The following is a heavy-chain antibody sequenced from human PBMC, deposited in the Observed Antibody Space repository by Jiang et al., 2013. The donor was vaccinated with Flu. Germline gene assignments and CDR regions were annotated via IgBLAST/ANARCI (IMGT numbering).Heavy chain of an antibody. CDR1: MC. CDR3: ARILEDYVGEGAFDI. J-gene: IGHJ3*02. CDR2: IDWDDDK. D-gene: IGHD3-16*01. Sequence: MCVSWIRQPPGKALEWLALIDWDDDKYYSTSLKTRLTISKDTSKNQVVLTMTNMDPVDTATYYCARILEDYVGEGAFDIWGQGTMVTVSS. V-gene: IGHV2-70*01.